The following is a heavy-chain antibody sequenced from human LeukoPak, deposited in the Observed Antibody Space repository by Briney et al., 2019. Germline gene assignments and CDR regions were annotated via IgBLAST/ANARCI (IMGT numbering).Heavy chain of an antibody. CDR1: GYPFTNYG. Sequence: ASVKVSCKASGYPFTNYGISWVRQAPGQGLEWMGWISTYTGNTKHAQRFQGRVIMTTDTSTSTAYMELRSLRSDDTAVFYCARDFWVRHSAPAPKDLWGQGTLVTVSS. J-gene: IGHJ5*02. CDR2: ISTYTGNT. CDR3: ARDFWVRHSAPAPKDL. V-gene: IGHV1-18*01. D-gene: IGHD2-2*01.